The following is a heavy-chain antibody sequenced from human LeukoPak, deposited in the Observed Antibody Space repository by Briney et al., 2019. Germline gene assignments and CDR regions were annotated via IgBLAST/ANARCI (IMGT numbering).Heavy chain of an antibody. CDR2: ISAYNGNT. D-gene: IGHD1-26*01. Sequence: ASVKVSCKASGYTFTSYGVSWVRQAPGQGLEWMGWISAYNGNTNYAQKLQGRVTMTTDTSTSTAYMELRSLRSDDTAVYYCASGRWSGSYFDYWGQGTLVTVSS. V-gene: IGHV1-18*01. J-gene: IGHJ4*02. CDR1: GYTFTSYG. CDR3: ASGRWSGSYFDY.